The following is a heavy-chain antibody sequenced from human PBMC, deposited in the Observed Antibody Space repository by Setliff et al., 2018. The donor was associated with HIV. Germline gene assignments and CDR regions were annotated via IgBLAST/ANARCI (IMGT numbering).Heavy chain of an antibody. D-gene: IGHD2-8*02. CDR3: ARAPTGVTNAFDV. J-gene: IGHJ3*01. V-gene: IGHV4-61*09. CDR1: GGSISSGIYY. Sequence: PSETLSLTCTVSGGSISSGIYYWIWIRQPAGKGLEWIGHVYTTGGTNYNPSLESRLTMSVDTSRNQFSLRLSSVTAADTAVYYCARAPTGVTNAFDVWGQGTMVTVSS. CDR2: VYTTGGT.